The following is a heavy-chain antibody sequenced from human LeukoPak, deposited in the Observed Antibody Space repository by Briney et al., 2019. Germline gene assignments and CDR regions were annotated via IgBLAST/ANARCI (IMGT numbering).Heavy chain of an antibody. CDR3: GRHWAYCSGGSCYSGAFDI. CDR2: IYYSGST. CDR1: GGSISSYY. Sequence: SETLSLTCTVSGGSISSYYWSWIRQPPGKGLEWIGYIYYSGSTNYNPSLKSRVTISVDTSKNQFSLKLSSVTAADTAVYYCGRHWAYCSGGSCYSGAFDIWGQGTMVTVSS. D-gene: IGHD2-15*01. V-gene: IGHV4-59*08. J-gene: IGHJ3*02.